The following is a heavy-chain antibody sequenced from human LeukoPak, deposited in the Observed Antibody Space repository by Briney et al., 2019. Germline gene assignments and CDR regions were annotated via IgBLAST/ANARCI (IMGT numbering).Heavy chain of an antibody. CDR2: IYYSGST. CDR1: GGSISSYY. CDR3: AREVAGDYFGY. V-gene: IGHV4-59*01. J-gene: IGHJ4*02. D-gene: IGHD6-19*01. Sequence: SETLSFTCTVSGGSISSYYWSWIRQPPGKGLEWIGYIYYSGSTNYNPSLKSRVTISVDTSKNQFSLKLSSVTAADTAVYYCAREVAGDYFGYWGQGTLVTVSS.